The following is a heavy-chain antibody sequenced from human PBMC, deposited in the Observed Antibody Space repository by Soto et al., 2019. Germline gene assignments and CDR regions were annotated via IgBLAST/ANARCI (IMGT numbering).Heavy chain of an antibody. CDR2: IIPIFGTA. Sequence: VKVSCKASGGTFSSYAISWVRQAPGQGLEWMGGIIPIFGTANYAQKFQGRVTITADKSTSTAYMELSSLRSEDTAVYYCAGITMVRGVLRDYYYGMDVWGQGTTVT. CDR3: AGITMVRGVLRDYYYGMDV. V-gene: IGHV1-69*06. D-gene: IGHD3-10*01. CDR1: GGTFSSYA. J-gene: IGHJ6*02.